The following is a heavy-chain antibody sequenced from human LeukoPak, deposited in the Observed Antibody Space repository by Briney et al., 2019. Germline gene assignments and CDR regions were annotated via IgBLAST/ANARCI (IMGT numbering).Heavy chain of an antibody. V-gene: IGHV1-2*02. Sequence: ASVKVSCKASGYTFTGYYMHWVRQARGQGLEWMGWINPNSGGTNYAQKFQGRVTMTRDTSISTAYMELSTLRYDDTAVYYCARAGGVYQRSHNDAFDIWGQGTMVTVSS. CDR1: GYTFTGYY. D-gene: IGHD2-2*01. CDR2: INPNSGGT. J-gene: IGHJ3*02. CDR3: ARAGGVYQRSHNDAFDI.